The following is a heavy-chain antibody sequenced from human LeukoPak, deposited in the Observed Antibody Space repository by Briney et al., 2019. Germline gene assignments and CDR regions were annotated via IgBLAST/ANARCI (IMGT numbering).Heavy chain of an antibody. Sequence: PGGSLRLSCAASGFTFSDYYMSWIRQAPGKGLEWASYISSSSSYTNYADSVKGRFTISRDNAKNSLYLQMNSLRAEDTAVYYCARDFMSQGYSYGYPGYWGQGTLVTVSS. CDR1: GFTFSDYY. CDR3: ARDFMSQGYSYGYPGY. J-gene: IGHJ4*02. D-gene: IGHD5-18*01. CDR2: ISSSSSYT. V-gene: IGHV3-11*05.